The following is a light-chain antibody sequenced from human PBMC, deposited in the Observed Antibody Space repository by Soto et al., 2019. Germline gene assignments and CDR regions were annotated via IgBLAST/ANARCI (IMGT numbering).Light chain of an antibody. CDR3: QQANSCTPD. CDR2: AAS. J-gene: IGKJ5*01. Sequence: DIQMTQSPSYVSASVGDRVTITCRASQGISSWVAWYQQNPGKAPKLLIYAASRLQSGVPSRFTGSGSGTDFTLTITSLQPEDFATYYCQQANSCTPDFGQGTRLENK. CDR1: QGISSW. V-gene: IGKV1-12*01.